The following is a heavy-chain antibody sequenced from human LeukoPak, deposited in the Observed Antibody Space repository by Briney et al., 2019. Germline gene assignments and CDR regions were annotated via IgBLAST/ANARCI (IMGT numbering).Heavy chain of an antibody. CDR2: IYYSGST. D-gene: IGHD3-10*01. J-gene: IGHJ3*02. CDR1: GFTVSNNY. Sequence: GSLRLSCAASGFTVSNNYMSWVRQAPGKGLEWIGSIYYSGSTYYNPSLKSRVTISVDTSKNQFSLKLSSVTAADTAVYYCAREMYYYGSGARGAFDIWGQGTMVTVSS. V-gene: IGHV4-39*07. CDR3: AREMYYYGSGARGAFDI.